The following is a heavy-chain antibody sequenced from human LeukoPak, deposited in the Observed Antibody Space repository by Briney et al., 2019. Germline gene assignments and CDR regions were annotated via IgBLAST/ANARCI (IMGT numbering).Heavy chain of an antibody. CDR2: FYYSGTT. V-gene: IGHV4-61*03. J-gene: IGHJ4*02. CDR1: GGSVSSGSYY. Sequence: SETLSLTCTVSGGSVSSGSYYWSWIRQPPGKGLEWIGYFYYSGTTNYNPSLKSRVTISVETSKNHFSLKLSSVTAADTAVYYCARVVITLGSYFDYWGQGTLVTVSS. CDR3: ARVVITLGSYFDY. D-gene: IGHD3-22*01.